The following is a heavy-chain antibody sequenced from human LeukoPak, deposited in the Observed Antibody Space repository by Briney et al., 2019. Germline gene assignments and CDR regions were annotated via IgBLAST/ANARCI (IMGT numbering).Heavy chain of an antibody. D-gene: IGHD2-2*01. CDR1: GFTVSSNY. J-gene: IGHJ4*02. CDR2: IYSGGST. V-gene: IGHV3-66*01. CDR3: ARDHGYQGYYLDY. Sequence: PGGSLRLSCAASGFTVSSNYMSWVRQAPAKGLEWVSVIYSGGSTYYADSVKGRFTISRDNSKNTLYLQMNSLRAEDTAVYYCARDHGYQGYYLDYWGQGTLVTVSS.